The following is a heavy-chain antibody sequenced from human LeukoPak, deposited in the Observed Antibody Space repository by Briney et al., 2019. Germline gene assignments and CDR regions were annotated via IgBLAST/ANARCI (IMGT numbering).Heavy chain of an antibody. CDR3: AHRRSIAVAGTGFDY. D-gene: IGHD6-19*01. Sequence: SGPTLVNPPQTLTLTCTFSGFSLSISGVGVGWIRQPPGKALEWLALIYWDDDKRYSPSLKSRLTITKDTSKNQVVLTMTNMDPVDTATYYCAHRRSIAVAGTGFDYWGQGTLVTVSS. CDR2: IYWDDDK. V-gene: IGHV2-5*02. J-gene: IGHJ4*02. CDR1: GFSLSISGVG.